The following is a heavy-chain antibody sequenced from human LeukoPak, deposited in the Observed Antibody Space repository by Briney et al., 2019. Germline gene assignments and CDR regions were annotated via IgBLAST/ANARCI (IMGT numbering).Heavy chain of an antibody. D-gene: IGHD3-10*01. CDR1: GFIFSNYG. Sequence: PGGTLRLSCAVSGFIFSNYGMSWVRQASGKGLEWDSGISGSGYSTYYADSVKGRFTISRDNSNNTLYLQMNTLRADDTAVYYCARSYSGRANDAFDIWGQGTMVTVSS. CDR2: ISGSGYST. J-gene: IGHJ3*02. V-gene: IGHV3-23*01. CDR3: ARSYSGRANDAFDI.